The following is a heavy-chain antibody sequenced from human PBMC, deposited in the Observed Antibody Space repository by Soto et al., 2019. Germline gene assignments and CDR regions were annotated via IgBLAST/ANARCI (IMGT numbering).Heavy chain of an antibody. CDR2: ITHSGSII. J-gene: IGHJ4*02. CDR3: ARLAVAGTHYFDN. D-gene: IGHD6-19*01. Sequence: QVQLVESGGGLVKPGGSLRLSCAASGFSFSDYYMSWIRQAPGKGLECVSGITHSGSIIHYADSVKGRFTITRDNTKNSLYLQMNSLRAEDTAVYYCARLAVAGTHYFDNWGQGTLVTVSS. CDR1: GFSFSDYY. V-gene: IGHV3-11*01.